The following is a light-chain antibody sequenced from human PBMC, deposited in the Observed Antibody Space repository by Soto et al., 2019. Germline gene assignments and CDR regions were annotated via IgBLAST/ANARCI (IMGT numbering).Light chain of an antibody. CDR1: QRISGY. CDR3: QQTHTLPST. CDR2: AES. V-gene: IGKV1-39*01. J-gene: IGKJ4*01. Sequence: DIQMTQSPSSLSASVGDRVTITCRASQRISGYVNWYQQRPGKAPNLLIYAESTLQSGVPSRFSGSGSATGFTLTISSLQPEDFATYYCQQTHTLPSTFGGGTKVQF.